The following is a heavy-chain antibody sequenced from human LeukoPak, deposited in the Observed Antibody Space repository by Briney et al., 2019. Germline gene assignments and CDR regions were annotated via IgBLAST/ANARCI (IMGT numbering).Heavy chain of an antibody. Sequence: PGGSLRLSCAASGFTFSTYSMNWVRQAPGKGLEWVSSISTSSSYIYYADSVKGRFTISRDNAKKSLYLQMNSLRADDTAVYYCARSGYSLFDYWGQGTLVTVSS. J-gene: IGHJ4*02. CDR1: GFTFSTYS. D-gene: IGHD2-15*01. CDR3: ARSGYSLFDY. V-gene: IGHV3-21*01. CDR2: ISTSSSYI.